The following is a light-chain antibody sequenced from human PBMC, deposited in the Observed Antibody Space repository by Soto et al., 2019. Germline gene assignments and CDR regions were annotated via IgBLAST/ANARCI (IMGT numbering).Light chain of an antibody. CDR3: QSYDTTLSRV. CDR2: GNH. CDR1: SSNIGAPYD. V-gene: IGLV1-40*01. J-gene: IGLJ1*01. Sequence: SVLTQPSSVSGAPGQTVIISCSGSSSNIGAPYDVNWYRQLPGTVPKLLIYGNHNRPSGVPDRFSGSKSGTSASLAITGLQAEDEADYYCQSYDTTLSRVFGSGTKVTVL.